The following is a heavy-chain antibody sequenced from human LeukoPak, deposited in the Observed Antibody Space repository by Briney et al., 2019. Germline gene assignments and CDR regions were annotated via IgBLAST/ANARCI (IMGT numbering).Heavy chain of an antibody. CDR2: INPSGGST. V-gene: IGHV1-46*01. J-gene: IGHJ5*02. Sequence: ASVKVSCKASGYTFTSYYMHWVRQAPGQGLEWMGIINPSGGSTSYAQKFQGRVTMTRDTSTSTVYMELSSLRSEDTAVYYCARDMLDIVVVPAAQGWFDPWGQGTLVTVSS. D-gene: IGHD2-2*01. CDR3: ARDMLDIVVVPAAQGWFDP. CDR1: GYTFTSYY.